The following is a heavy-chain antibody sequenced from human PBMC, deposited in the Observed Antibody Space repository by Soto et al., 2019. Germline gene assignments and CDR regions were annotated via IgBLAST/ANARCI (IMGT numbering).Heavy chain of an antibody. CDR3: TRDSFRYYYYYYGMDV. CDR1: GFTFSNAW. D-gene: IGHD3-16*01. CDR2: IRSKAYGGTT. Sequence: GGSLRLSCAASGFTFSNAWMSWVRQAPGKGLEWVGFIRSKAYGGTTEYAASVKGRFTISRDDSKSIAYLQMNSLKTEDTAVYYCTRDSFRYYYYYYGMDVWGQGTTVTVSS. V-gene: IGHV3-49*04. J-gene: IGHJ6*02.